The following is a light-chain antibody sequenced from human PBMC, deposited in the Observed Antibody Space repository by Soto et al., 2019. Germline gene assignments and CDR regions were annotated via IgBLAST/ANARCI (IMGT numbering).Light chain of an antibody. CDR1: NSDIGAYNY. Sequence: QSALTQPASVSGSPGQSITISCTGSNSDIGAYNYVSWYQQHPGKAPRLIIFEVNDRPSGVSHRFSGSKSGNTASLTISGLQAEDEADYYCASYTTSHTRVFGGGTKLTVI. J-gene: IGLJ3*02. V-gene: IGLV2-14*01. CDR3: ASYTTSHTRV. CDR2: EVN.